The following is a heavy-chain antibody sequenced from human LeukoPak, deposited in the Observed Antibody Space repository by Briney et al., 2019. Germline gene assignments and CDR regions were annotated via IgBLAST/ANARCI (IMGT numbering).Heavy chain of an antibody. CDR1: GLSRSTSEMG. CDR3: ARRLRGNYYCDY. Sequence: ESSATLANPTHALTLTCTFFGLSRSTSEMGVGWIRQPPGKALGSVARNDWDDDKYYSTPKKTRLTISKDTNKNHVVLTITNMDPVDTATYYSARRLRGNYYCDYRGQVTLVTACS. J-gene: IGHJ4*02. V-gene: IGHV2-70*10. D-gene: IGHD3-16*01. CDR2: NDWDDDK.